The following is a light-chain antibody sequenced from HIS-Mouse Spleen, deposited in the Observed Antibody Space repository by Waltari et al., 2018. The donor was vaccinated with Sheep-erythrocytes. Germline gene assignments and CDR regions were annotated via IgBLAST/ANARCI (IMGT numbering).Light chain of an antibody. J-gene: IGLJ1*01. CDR2: DVS. V-gene: IGLV2-11*01. Sequence: QSALTQPRSVSGSPGQSVTISCTGTSSDVGGYNYVSWYQQDPGKAPKLMIYDVSKRPSWVPDRFSGSKSGNTASLTISGLQAEDEAEYYCCSYAGSYNHVFATGTKVTVL. CDR1: SSDVGGYNY. CDR3: CSYAGSYNHV.